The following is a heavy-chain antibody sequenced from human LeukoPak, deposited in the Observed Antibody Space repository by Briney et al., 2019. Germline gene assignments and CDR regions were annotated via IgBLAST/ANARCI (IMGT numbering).Heavy chain of an antibody. CDR2: INWNGGST. J-gene: IGHJ4*02. V-gene: IGHV3-20*04. CDR1: GFTFRNHW. CDR3: ARDLSGKEDY. Sequence: GGSLRLSCVASGFTFRNHWMHWVRQVPGKGLEWVTGINWNGGSTGYADSVKGRFTISRDNAKNSLYLQMNSLRAEDTALYYCARDLSGKEDYWGQGTLVTVSS.